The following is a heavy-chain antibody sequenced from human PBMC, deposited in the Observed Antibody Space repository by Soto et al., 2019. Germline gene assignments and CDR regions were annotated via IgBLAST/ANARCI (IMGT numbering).Heavy chain of an antibody. CDR3: ARERRIQLWPNWFDP. V-gene: IGHV3-48*02. Sequence: VQLVESGGGLVQPGGSLRLSCAASGFTFSSYSMNWVRQAPGKGLEWVSYISSSSSTIYYADSVKGRFTISRDNAKNSLYLQMNSLRDEDTAVYYCARERRIQLWPNWFDPWGQGTLVTVSS. J-gene: IGHJ5*02. CDR2: ISSSSSTI. CDR1: GFTFSSYS. D-gene: IGHD5-18*01.